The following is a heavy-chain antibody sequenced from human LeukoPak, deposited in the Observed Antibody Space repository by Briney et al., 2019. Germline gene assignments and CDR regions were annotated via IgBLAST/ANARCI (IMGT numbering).Heavy chain of an antibody. J-gene: IGHJ4*02. D-gene: IGHD5-12*01. V-gene: IGHV4-38-2*02. Sequence: SETLSLTCTVSGYSISSGYYWGWIRQPPGKGLEWIGSTYHSGSTYYNPSLKSRVTISVDTSKNQFFLKLSSVTAADTAVYYCARGNSGFDYYFDYWGQGTLVTVSS. CDR3: ARGNSGFDYYFDY. CDR2: TYHSGST. CDR1: GYSISSGYY.